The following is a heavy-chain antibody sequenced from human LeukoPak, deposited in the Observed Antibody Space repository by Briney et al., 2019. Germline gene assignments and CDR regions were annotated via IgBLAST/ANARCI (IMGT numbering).Heavy chain of an antibody. CDR1: GFTFSSYG. J-gene: IGHJ4*02. D-gene: IGHD4-17*01. CDR3: ASCRLNDYGDYDAFDY. V-gene: IGHV3-33*01. CDR2: IWYDGSNK. Sequence: RGSLRLSCAASGFTFSSYGMHWVRQAPGKGLEWVAVIWYDGSNKYYADSVKGRFTISRDNSKNTLYLQMNSLRAEDTAVYYCASCRLNDYGDYDAFDYWGQGTLVTVS.